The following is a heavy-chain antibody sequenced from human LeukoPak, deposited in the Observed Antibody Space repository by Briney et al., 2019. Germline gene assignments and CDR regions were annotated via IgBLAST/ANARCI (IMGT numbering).Heavy chain of an antibody. D-gene: IGHD5-24*01. CDR3: ARISRDGYNWINFDY. CDR1: GGSFSGYY. Sequence: SETLSLTCAVYGGSFSGYYWSWIRQPPGKGLEWIGEINHSGSTNYNPSLKSRVTISVDTSKNQFSLKLSSVTAADTAVYYCARISRDGYNWINFDYWGQGTLATVSS. J-gene: IGHJ4*02. V-gene: IGHV4-34*01. CDR2: INHSGST.